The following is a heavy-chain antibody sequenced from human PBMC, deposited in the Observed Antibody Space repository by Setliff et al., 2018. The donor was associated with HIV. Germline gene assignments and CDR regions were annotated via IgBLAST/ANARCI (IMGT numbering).Heavy chain of an antibody. CDR1: GYAFTMYG. Sequence: ASVKVSCKASGYAFTMYGITWVRQAPGQGLEWMGWISSYNGKTNYAQNFQGRVTMTTDTSTSTAYMEVRSLRYDDTAVYYCARDDPIRKEVAAGLDYWGQGTLVTVSS. J-gene: IGHJ4*02. CDR2: ISSYNGKT. V-gene: IGHV1-18*01. D-gene: IGHD2-15*01. CDR3: ARDDPIRKEVAAGLDY.